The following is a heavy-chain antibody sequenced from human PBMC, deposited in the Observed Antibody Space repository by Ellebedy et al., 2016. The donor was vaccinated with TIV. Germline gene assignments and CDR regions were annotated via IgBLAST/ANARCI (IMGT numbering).Heavy chain of an antibody. Sequence: GGSLRLXCSASGFFFSDYCMNWVRQAPGKGLEWVSSISSGSTYIFYADSVKGRFTISRDNPTDSLYLQMNSLRAEDTAVYYCARTTMLRGVIISPIILFDYWGQGTLVTVSS. V-gene: IGHV3-21*01. D-gene: IGHD3-10*01. CDR1: GFFFSDYC. J-gene: IGHJ4*02. CDR3: ARTTMLRGVIISPIILFDY. CDR2: ISSGSTYI.